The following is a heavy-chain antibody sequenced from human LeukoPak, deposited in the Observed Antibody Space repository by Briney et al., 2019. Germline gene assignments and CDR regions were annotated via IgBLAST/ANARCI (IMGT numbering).Heavy chain of an antibody. V-gene: IGHV3-21*01. D-gene: IGHD2-2*01. CDR3: ARSIPAAIYWYFDL. CDR1: GFTFSSYS. CDR2: ISSSSSYI. Sequence: GGSLRLSCAASGFTFSSYSMNWVRQAPGKGLDWVSSISSSSSYIYYADSVKGRFTISRDNAKNSLYLQMNSLRAEDTAVYYCARSIPAAIYWYFDLWGRGTLVTVSS. J-gene: IGHJ2*01.